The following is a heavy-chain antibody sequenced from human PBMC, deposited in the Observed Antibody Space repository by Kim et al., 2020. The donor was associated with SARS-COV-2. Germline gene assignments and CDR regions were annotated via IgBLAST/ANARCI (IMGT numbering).Heavy chain of an antibody. D-gene: IGHD3-3*01. Sequence: TEYAASVKGRFTISRDDSKIIAYLQMNSLKTEDTAVYYCTRDDFWSGYYYNWGQGTLVTVSS. J-gene: IGHJ4*02. V-gene: IGHV3-49*02. CDR3: TRDDFWSGYYYN. CDR2: T.